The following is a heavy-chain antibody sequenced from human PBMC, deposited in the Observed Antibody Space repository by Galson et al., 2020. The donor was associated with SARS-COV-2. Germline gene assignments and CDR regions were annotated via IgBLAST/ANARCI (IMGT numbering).Heavy chain of an antibody. CDR1: GFTFSSYG. V-gene: IGHV3-33*01. D-gene: IGHD5-12*01. CDR3: ARVLNRGYDLRGVYYYYGMDV. Sequence: GGSLRFSWAASGFTFSSYGMHWARQAPGKGLEWLAVICDAGRNKYYADSVKGRFTISRDNSKNTLYLQMNSLRAEDTAVYYCARVLNRGYDLRGVYYYYGMDVWGQGTTVTVSS. CDR2: ICDAGRNK. J-gene: IGHJ6*02.